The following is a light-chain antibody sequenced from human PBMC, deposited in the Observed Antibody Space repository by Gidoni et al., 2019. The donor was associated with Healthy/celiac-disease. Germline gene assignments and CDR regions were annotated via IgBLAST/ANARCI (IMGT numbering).Light chain of an antibody. Sequence: DIVMTQSPESLAVSLGERDTLNCKSSQSVLYSSNNKNYLAWYQQKPGQPPKLLIYWASTRESGVPDRFSGSGSGTDFTLTISSLQAEDVAVYYCQQYYSTLPTFGQGTKVEIK. J-gene: IGKJ1*01. CDR3: QQYYSTLPT. CDR1: QSVLYSSNNKNY. V-gene: IGKV4-1*01. CDR2: WAS.